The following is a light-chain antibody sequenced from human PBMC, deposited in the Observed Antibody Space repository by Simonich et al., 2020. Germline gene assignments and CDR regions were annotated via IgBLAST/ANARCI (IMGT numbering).Light chain of an antibody. CDR2: DAS. J-gene: IGKJ5*01. CDR3: QQFNSYRIT. V-gene: IGKV1-13*02. Sequence: TQSPDFQSVTPKEKVTITCRASQGISSALAWYQQKPGKAPKLLIYDASSLESGVPSRFSGSGSGTDFTLTISSLQPEDFATYYCQQFNSYRITFGQGTRLEIK. CDR1: QGISSA.